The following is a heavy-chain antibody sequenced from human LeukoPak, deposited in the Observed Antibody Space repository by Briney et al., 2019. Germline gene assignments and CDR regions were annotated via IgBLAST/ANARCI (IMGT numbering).Heavy chain of an antibody. CDR2: ISWNSGSI. V-gene: IGHV3-9*03. D-gene: IGHD4-17*01. Sequence: GGSLRLSCAASGFTFSSYAMHWVRQAPGKGLEWVSGISWNSGSIGYADSVKGRFTISRDNAKNSLYLQMNSLRAEDMALYYCAKDIGAYGPGYFQHWGQGTLVTVSS. CDR3: AKDIGAYGPGYFQH. CDR1: GFTFSSYA. J-gene: IGHJ1*01.